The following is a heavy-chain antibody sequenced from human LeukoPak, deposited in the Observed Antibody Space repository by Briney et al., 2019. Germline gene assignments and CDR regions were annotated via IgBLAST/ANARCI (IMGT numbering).Heavy chain of an antibody. D-gene: IGHD5-12*01. CDR2: IKEDGSEE. V-gene: IGHV3-7*04. Sequence: GGSLRLSCAASGFTFSTSWMNWVRQAPGKGLEWVANIKEDGSEESCEDSVKGQFTISRDNARKSLYLQMNSLRVEDTAVYYCARGYIGYEFGYWGQGTLVTVSS. CDR3: ARGYIGYEFGY. J-gene: IGHJ4*02. CDR1: GFTFSTSW.